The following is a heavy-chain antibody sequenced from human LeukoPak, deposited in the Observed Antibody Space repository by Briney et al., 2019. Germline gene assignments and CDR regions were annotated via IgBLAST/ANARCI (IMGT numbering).Heavy chain of an antibody. V-gene: IGHV3-23*01. J-gene: IGHJ4*02. Sequence: GGSLRLSCAASGFAFSSFAMSWVRQAPGKGLQWVSTISGSDGSTYYADSVKGRFTISRDNSKNTLYLQMNSLRAEDTALYYCAKDLHGDYVDDCWGQGTLVTVSS. CDR2: ISGSDGST. D-gene: IGHD4-17*01. CDR1: GFAFSSFA. CDR3: AKDLHGDYVDDC.